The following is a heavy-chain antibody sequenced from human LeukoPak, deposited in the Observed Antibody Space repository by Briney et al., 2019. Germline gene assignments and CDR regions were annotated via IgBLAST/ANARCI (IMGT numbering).Heavy chain of an antibody. CDR2: IWYDGSNK. CDR3: ATDRATQYFDY. V-gene: IGHV3-33*01. CDR1: GFTFSSYG. D-gene: IGHD2-15*01. Sequence: GGSLRLSCAASGFTFSSYGMHWVRQAPGKGLEWVAVIWYDGSNKYYADSVKGRFTISRDNSRNTLFLQMNSLRAEDTAVYYCATDRATQYFDYWGQGTLVSVSS. J-gene: IGHJ4*02.